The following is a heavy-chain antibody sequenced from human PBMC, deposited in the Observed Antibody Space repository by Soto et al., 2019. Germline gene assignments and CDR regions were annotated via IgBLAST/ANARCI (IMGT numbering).Heavy chain of an antibody. CDR1: GFTFSSYG. D-gene: IGHD3-10*01. V-gene: IGHV3-33*01. Sequence: PGGSLRLSCAASGFTFSSYGMHWVRQAPGKGLEWVAVIWYDGSNKYYADSVKGRFTISRGNSKNTLYLQMNSLRAEDTAVYYCARDQGLPGGFDYWGQGTLVTVSS. J-gene: IGHJ4*02. CDR3: ARDQGLPGGFDY. CDR2: IWYDGSNK.